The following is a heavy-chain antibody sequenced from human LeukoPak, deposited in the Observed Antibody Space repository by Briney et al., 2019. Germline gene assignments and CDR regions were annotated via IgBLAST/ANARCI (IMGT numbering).Heavy chain of an antibody. Sequence: PSETLSLTCTVSGGSISRYYWSWIRQPPGKGLEWIGYIYYSGSTNYNPSLKSRVTISVDTSKNQFSLKLSSVTAAATAVYYCARDHGTVTTGWFDPWGQGTLVTVSS. D-gene: IGHD4-17*01. CDR1: GGSISRYY. CDR2: IYYSGST. CDR3: ARDHGTVTTGWFDP. J-gene: IGHJ5*02. V-gene: IGHV4-59*01.